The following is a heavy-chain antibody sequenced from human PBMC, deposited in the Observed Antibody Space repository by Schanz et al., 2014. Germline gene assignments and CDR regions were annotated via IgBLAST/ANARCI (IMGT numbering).Heavy chain of an antibody. V-gene: IGHV3-7*01. Sequence: EVQLVESEGGLVQPGGSLTLSCAASGFTFSSYLMSWVRQAPGKGLEWVANIKQDESERSYVDSVKGRFTISRDNAKNSLYLQMNSLTADDTAVYYCARDKGGYYPFDYWGRGTLVTVSS. J-gene: IGHJ4*02. D-gene: IGHD3-3*01. CDR2: IKQDESER. CDR1: GFTFSSYL. CDR3: ARDKGGYYPFDY.